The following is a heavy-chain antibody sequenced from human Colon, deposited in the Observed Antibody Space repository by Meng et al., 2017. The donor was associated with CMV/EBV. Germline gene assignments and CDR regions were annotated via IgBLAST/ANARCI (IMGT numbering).Heavy chain of an antibody. CDR2: IYYTGST. Sequence: SETLSLTCTVSGGSISSYYWSWIRQPPGKGLEWIGYIYYTGSTNYNPSLKKRVTMSVDTSKNQFSLKLSAVTAADTAVYYCALLRGIKGWFDPWGQGTLVTVSS. CDR1: GGSISSYY. CDR3: ALLRGIKGWFDP. J-gene: IGHJ5*02. D-gene: IGHD1-26*01. V-gene: IGHV4-59*01.